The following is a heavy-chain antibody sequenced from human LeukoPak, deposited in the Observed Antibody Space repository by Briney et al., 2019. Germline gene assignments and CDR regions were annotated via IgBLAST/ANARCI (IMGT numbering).Heavy chain of an antibody. CDR2: IYYSGST. V-gene: IGHV4-30-4*08. D-gene: IGHD2-2*01. Sequence: SETLSLTCTVSGGSISSGDYYWSWIRQPPGKGLEWMGYIYYSGSTYYNPCLKSRGTISVDTSKYLFFLKLRSVTAADTAVYYCARATQLLLHDYWGQGTLVTVSS. CDR3: ARATQLLLHDY. J-gene: IGHJ4*02. CDR1: GGSISSGDYY.